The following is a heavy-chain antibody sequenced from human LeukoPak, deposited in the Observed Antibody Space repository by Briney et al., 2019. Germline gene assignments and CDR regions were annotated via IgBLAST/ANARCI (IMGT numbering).Heavy chain of an antibody. J-gene: IGHJ4*02. Sequence: PGRSLRLSCAASGFTFSSYGMHWVRQAPGKGLEWVTVISYDGSEIHYADSVKGRFTISRDNSKNTLYLQMNSLRTEDTAVYRCAKDRGVAGTMADWGQGTLVIVSS. CDR1: GFTFSSYG. V-gene: IGHV3-30*18. CDR3: AKDRGVAGTMAD. CDR2: ISYDGSEI. D-gene: IGHD6-19*01.